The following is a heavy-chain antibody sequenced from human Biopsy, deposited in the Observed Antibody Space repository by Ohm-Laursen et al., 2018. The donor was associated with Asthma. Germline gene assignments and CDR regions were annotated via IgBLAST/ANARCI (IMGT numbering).Heavy chain of an antibody. V-gene: IGHV1-24*01. D-gene: IGHD4-17*01. Sequence: ASVKVSCNISGYILTDLSMHWVRQAPGQGLEWMGGHDHEEGGTVNARRFQGRVTMTEDTSTATAYMELSSLSSDDTAVYYCASDFPKDYVRYNFQFWGQGTLVTVSS. CDR3: ASDFPKDYVRYNFQF. CDR1: GYILTDLS. J-gene: IGHJ4*02. CDR2: HDHEEGGT.